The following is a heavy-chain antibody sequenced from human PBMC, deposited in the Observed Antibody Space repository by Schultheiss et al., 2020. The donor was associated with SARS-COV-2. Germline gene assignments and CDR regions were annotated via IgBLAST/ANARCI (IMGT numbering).Heavy chain of an antibody. CDR2: IYYSGST. CDR3: ARGDHSGYDFDY. Sequence: SETLSLTCTVSGGSISSSSYYWGWIRQPPGKGLEWIGYIYYSGSTNYNPSLKSRVTISVDTSKNQFSLKLSSVTAADTAVYYCARGDHSGYDFDYWGQGTLVTVSS. V-gene: IGHV4-61*05. D-gene: IGHD5-12*01. J-gene: IGHJ4*02. CDR1: GGSISSSSYY.